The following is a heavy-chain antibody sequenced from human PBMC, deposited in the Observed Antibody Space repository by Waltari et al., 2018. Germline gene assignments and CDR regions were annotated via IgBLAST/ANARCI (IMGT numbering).Heavy chain of an antibody. CDR1: GFTFTSSA. CDR2: IVVVIGTK. V-gene: IGHV1-58*01. Sequence: QMQLVQSGPEVKKPGTSVKVSCKASGFTFTSSAVQWVRQARGQRLEWIGWIVVVIGTKNYAQKFQERLTITRDMSTSTAYMELSSLRSEYTAVYYCAADGVRYYYDSVRLDVWGKGTTVTVSS. D-gene: IGHD3-22*01. CDR3: AADGVRYYYDSVRLDV. J-gene: IGHJ6*04.